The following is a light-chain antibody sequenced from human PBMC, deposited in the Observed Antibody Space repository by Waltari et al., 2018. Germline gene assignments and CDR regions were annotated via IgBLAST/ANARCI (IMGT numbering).Light chain of an antibody. V-gene: IGKV1-16*01. Sequence: DIQMTQSPSSLSASVGDRVIITCRASQGIAKLLAWYQQKPGKAPKSLIHSASTLHGGVPARFTGSGSWTDFNLTISGLQPEDLATYYCQQYFSYPLTFGQGTRL. CDR3: QQYFSYPLT. CDR1: QGIAKL. CDR2: SAS. J-gene: IGKJ5*01.